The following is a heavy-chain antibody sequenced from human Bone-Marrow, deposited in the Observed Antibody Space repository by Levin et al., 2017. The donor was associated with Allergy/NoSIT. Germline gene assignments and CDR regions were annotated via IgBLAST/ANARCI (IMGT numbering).Heavy chain of an antibody. J-gene: IGHJ4*02. CDR2: ISYDGSNK. Sequence: PGGSLRLSCAASGFTFSSYGMHWVRQAPGKGLEWVAVISYDGSNKYYADSVKGRFTISRDNSKNTLYLQMNSLRAEDTAVYYCATRRHSSSWPFYFDYWGQGTLVTVSS. V-gene: IGHV3-30*03. CDR3: ATRRHSSSWPFYFDY. CDR1: GFTFSSYG. D-gene: IGHD6-13*01.